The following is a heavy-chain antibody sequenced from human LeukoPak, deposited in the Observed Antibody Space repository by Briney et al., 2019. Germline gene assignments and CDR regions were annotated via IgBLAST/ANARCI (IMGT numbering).Heavy chain of an antibody. Sequence: ASVKVSCKASGYTFTGYYMHWVRQAPGQGLEWMGWINPNSGATNYAQQFQGRVTMARDTSISTAYMELSRLRSDDTAVYYCARGELWSQFDYWGQGTLVTVSS. D-gene: IGHD5-18*01. CDR3: ARGELWSQFDY. V-gene: IGHV1-2*02. J-gene: IGHJ4*02. CDR1: GYTFTGYY. CDR2: INPNSGAT.